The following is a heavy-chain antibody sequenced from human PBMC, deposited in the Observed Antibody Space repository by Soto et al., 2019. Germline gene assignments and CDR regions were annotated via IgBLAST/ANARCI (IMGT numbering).Heavy chain of an antibody. CDR3: ARRGPKSWFDP. J-gene: IGHJ5*02. CDR1: GCTIGSGGY. Sequence: LEILSLTYTVSGCTIGSGGYWGWIRQPPGKGLEWIGSIYYSGSTYYNPSLKSRVTISVDTSKNQFSLKLSSVTAADTSVYYCARRGPKSWFDPWGQGTLVTGSS. CDR2: IYYSGST. V-gene: IGHV4-39*01.